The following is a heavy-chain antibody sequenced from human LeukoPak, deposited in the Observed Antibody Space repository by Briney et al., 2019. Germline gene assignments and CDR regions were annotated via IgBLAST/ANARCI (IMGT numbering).Heavy chain of an antibody. J-gene: IGHJ4*02. D-gene: IGHD6-13*01. CDR1: GYTFTSYG. CDR3: ARSRTEITPDTSDG. CDR2: ISAYNGNT. V-gene: IGHV1-18*01. Sequence: ASVKVSCKASGYTFTSYGTSWVRQAPGQGLEWMGWISAYNGNTNYAQKLQGRVTMTTDTSTSTAYMELRSLRSDDTAVYYCARSRTEITPDTSDGWGQGTLVTVSS.